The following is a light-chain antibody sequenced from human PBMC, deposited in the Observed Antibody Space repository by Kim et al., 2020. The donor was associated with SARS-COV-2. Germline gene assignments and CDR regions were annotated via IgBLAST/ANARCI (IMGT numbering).Light chain of an antibody. Sequence: KTVTISGTRSSGSIASNYVQWYQQRPGSAPTTVIYEDNQRPSGVPDRFSGSIDSSSNSASLTISGLKTEDEADYYCQSYDSSNQGVFGGGTQLTVL. J-gene: IGLJ3*02. V-gene: IGLV6-57*03. CDR2: EDN. CDR1: SGSIASNY. CDR3: QSYDSSNQGV.